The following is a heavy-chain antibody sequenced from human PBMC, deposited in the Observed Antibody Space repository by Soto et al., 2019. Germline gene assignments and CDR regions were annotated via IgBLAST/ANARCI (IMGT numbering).Heavy chain of an antibody. J-gene: IGHJ4*02. CDR2: IYYSGST. CDR1: GGSISSSSYY. D-gene: IGHD1-26*01. CDR3: ARQSGTYYFQFAY. V-gene: IGHV4-39*01. Sequence: SETLSLTCTVSGGSISSSSYYWGWIRQPPGKGLEWIGSIYYSGSTYYNPSLKSRVTISVDTSKNQFSLKLSSVTAADTAVFYCARQSGTYYFQFAYWGQGTLVTVSS.